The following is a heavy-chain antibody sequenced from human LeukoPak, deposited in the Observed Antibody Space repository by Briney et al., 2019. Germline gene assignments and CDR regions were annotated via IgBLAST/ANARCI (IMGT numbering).Heavy chain of an antibody. V-gene: IGHV4-39*07. CDR1: GGSISSSSYY. CDR2: IYYSGST. Sequence: PSETLSLTCTVSGGSISSSSYYWGWIRQPPGKGLEWIGSIYYSGSTYYNPSLKSRVTISVDTSKNQFSLKLSSVTAADTAVYYCARGRKRGGIAASSYYYYYYMDVWGKGTTVTVSS. J-gene: IGHJ6*03. CDR3: ARGRKRGGIAASSYYYYYYMDV. D-gene: IGHD6-13*01.